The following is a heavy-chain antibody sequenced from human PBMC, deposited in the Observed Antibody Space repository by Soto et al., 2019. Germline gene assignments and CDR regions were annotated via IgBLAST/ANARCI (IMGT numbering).Heavy chain of an antibody. CDR1: GGFVSSVSYY. D-gene: IGHD1-1*01. Sequence: SETLSLTCAVYGGFVSSVSYYWSWIRQPPGKGLEWIGEMSHSGGTHFNPSLKSRVTISVDTSKNQFSLKMSSVTAADTALYYCARVERGTATTVVDAFDIWGPGTMVTV. V-gene: IGHV4-34*01. CDR3: ARVERGTATTVVDAFDI. J-gene: IGHJ3*02. CDR2: MSHSGGT.